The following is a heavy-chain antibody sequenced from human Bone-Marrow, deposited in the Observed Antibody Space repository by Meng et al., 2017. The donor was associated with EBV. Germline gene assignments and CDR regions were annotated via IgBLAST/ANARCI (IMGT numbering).Heavy chain of an antibody. D-gene: IGHD6-13*01. V-gene: IGHV4-4*02. CDR3: ARDSSSLDY. CDR2: IYHSGST. CDR1: GGSITSINW. J-gene: IGHJ4*02. Sequence: VRLKESGPGLVRPSATLSLTCAFAGGSITSINWWSWVRQPPGKGLEWIGEIYHSGSTNYNPSLKSRVTISVDKSKNQFSLKLSSVTAADTAVYYCARDSSSLDYWGQGTLVTVS.